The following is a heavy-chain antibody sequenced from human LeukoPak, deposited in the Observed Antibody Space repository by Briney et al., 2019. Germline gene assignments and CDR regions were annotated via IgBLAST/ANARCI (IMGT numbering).Heavy chain of an antibody. Sequence: ASVKVSCKASGYTFTSYYMHWVRQAPGQGLEWMGIINPSGGSTSYAQKFQGRVTMTEDTSTDTAYMELSSLRSEDTAVYYCATDRVVAKLERRWPAYYFDYWGQGTLVTVSS. V-gene: IGHV1-46*01. CDR2: INPSGGST. CDR1: GYTFTSYY. J-gene: IGHJ4*02. CDR3: ATDRVVAKLERRWPAYYFDY. D-gene: IGHD1-1*01.